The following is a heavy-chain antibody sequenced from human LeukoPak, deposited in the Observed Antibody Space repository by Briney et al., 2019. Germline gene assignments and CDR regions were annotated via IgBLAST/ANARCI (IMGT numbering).Heavy chain of an antibody. Sequence: GGPLRLSCAASGFTFSNYAMSWVRQAPGKGLEWVSAISGSGVSTYNVDSVKGRFTISRDNSKNTLYLQMNSLRAEDTAVYYCAKGYSNSWYHYFDYWGQGTLVTVSS. CDR3: AKGYSNSWYHYFDY. D-gene: IGHD6-13*01. V-gene: IGHV3-23*01. CDR1: GFTFSNYA. J-gene: IGHJ4*02. CDR2: ISGSGVST.